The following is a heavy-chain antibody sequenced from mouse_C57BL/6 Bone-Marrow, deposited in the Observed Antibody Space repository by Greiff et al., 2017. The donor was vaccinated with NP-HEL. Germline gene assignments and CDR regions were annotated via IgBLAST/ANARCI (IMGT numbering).Heavy chain of an antibody. CDR3: ARGPGGYWYFDV. CDR2: SRNKANDYTT. CDR1: GFTFSDFY. V-gene: IGHV7-1*01. J-gene: IGHJ1*03. Sequence: EVKLVESGGGLVQSGRSLRLSCATSGFTFSDFYMEWVRQAPGKGLEWIAASRNKANDYTTEYSASVKGRFIVSRDTSQSILYLQMNALRAEDTAMYYCARGPGGYWYFDVWGTGTTVTVSS.